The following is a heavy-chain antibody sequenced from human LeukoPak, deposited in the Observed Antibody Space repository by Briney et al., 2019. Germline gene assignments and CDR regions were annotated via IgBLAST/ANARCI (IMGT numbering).Heavy chain of an antibody. CDR1: GYTFTSYG. J-gene: IGHJ5*02. D-gene: IGHD2-15*01. CDR2: ISAYNGNT. CDR3: ARPTSVVAVAASPLTPPWFGP. V-gene: IGHV1-18*04. Sequence: ASVKVSCKASGYTFTSYGISWVRQAPGQGLEWMGWISAYNGNTNYAQKLQGRVTMTTDTSTSTAYMELRSLRSDDTAVYYCARPTSVVAVAASPLTPPWFGPWGQGTLVTVSS.